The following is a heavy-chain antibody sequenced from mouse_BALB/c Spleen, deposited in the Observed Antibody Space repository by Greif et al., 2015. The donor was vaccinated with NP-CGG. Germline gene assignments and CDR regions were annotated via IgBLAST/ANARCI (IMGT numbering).Heavy chain of an antibody. CDR1: GFTFSSYY. V-gene: IGHV5-6-2*01. J-gene: IGHJ2*01. CDR3: ARHERLPYPFDY. Sequence: EVKLVESGGGLVKLGGSLKLSCAASGFTFSSYYMSWVRQTPEKRLELVAAINSNGGSTYYPDTVKGRFTISRDNAKNTLYLQMSSLKSEDTALYYCARHERLPYPFDYWGQGTTLTVSS. D-gene: IGHD2-2*01. CDR2: INSNGGST.